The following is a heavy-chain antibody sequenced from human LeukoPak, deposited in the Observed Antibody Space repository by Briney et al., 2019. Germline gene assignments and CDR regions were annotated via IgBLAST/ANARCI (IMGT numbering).Heavy chain of an antibody. V-gene: IGHV3-30*18. D-gene: IGHD5-18*01. CDR1: GFTFSSYG. J-gene: IGHJ4*02. Sequence: GRSLRLSCAASGFTFSSYGMHWVRQAPGKGLEWVAAISYDGRNKEYVDSVKGRFTISRDNSKNTLYLQMNSLRAEDTAVYNCAKDRGYSHGFDYWGQGTLVTASS. CDR3: AKDRGYSHGFDY. CDR2: ISYDGRNK.